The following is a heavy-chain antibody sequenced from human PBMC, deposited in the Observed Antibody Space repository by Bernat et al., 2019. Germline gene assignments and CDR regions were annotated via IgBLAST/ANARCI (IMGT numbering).Heavy chain of an antibody. CDR2: INHSGST. Sequence: QVQLQQWGAGLLKPSETLSLTCAVYGGSFSGYYWSWIRQPPGKGLEWIGEINHSGSTNYNPSLKSRVTISVDTSKSQCSLKLSAVTAADTAVYYCARKRGFDYWGQGTLVTVSS. CDR3: ARKRGFDY. CDR1: GGSFSGYY. V-gene: IGHV4-34*01. J-gene: IGHJ4*02. D-gene: IGHD3-10*01.